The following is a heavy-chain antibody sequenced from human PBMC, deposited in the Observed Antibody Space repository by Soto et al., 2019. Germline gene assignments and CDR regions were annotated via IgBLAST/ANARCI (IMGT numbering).Heavy chain of an antibody. J-gene: IGHJ4*02. CDR1: GGSVSSGSYY. D-gene: IGHD1-26*01. CDR3: ARGISDSGSYFFDY. Sequence: SETLSLTCTVSGGSVSSGSYYWSWIRQPPGKGLEWIGYIYYSGSTNYNPSLKSRVTISVDTSKNQFSLKLSSVTAADTAVYYCARGISDSGSYFFDYWGQGTLVTVSS. V-gene: IGHV4-61*01. CDR2: IYYSGST.